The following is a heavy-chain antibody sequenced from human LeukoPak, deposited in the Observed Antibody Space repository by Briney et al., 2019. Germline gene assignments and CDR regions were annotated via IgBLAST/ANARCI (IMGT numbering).Heavy chain of an antibody. Sequence: SETLSLTCTVSGGSISFYYWSWTRQPAGKGLEWIGRMYTSGSSNYNPSLKSRVTMSVDASKNRFSLKLSSVTAADTAVYYCATSLKYGFFDYWGQGTLVTVSS. V-gene: IGHV4-4*07. CDR2: MYTSGSS. J-gene: IGHJ4*02. D-gene: IGHD3-10*01. CDR1: GGSISFYY. CDR3: ATSLKYGFFDY.